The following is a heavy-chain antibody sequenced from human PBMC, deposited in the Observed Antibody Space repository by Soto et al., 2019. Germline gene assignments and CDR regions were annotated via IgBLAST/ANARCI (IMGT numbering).Heavy chain of an antibody. CDR2: INPSGGST. V-gene: IGHV1-46*01. CDR3: ARLMKWEAYCGY. D-gene: IGHD2-21*01. Sequence: ASVKVSCKASGYTFTSYYMHWVRQAPGQGLEWMGIINPSGGSTSYAQKFQGRVTMTTDTSTSTVYMELRSLRSEDTAVYYCARLMKWEAYCGYWGQGTLVTVSS. J-gene: IGHJ4*02. CDR1: GYTFTSYY.